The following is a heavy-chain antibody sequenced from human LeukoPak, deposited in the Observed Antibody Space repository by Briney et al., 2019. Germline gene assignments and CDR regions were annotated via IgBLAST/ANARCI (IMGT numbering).Heavy chain of an antibody. CDR3: ARASSTSLYFDY. Sequence: SETLSLTCTVSGGSISSGDYYWSWIRQPPGKGLEWLGYIYYGGTSYYHPSLRSGTTFSVDTSKNQFSLKLSSVTAADTAVYYCARASSTSLYFDYWGQGTLVTVSS. D-gene: IGHD2-2*01. J-gene: IGHJ4*02. CDR1: GGSISSGDYY. V-gene: IGHV4-30-4*08. CDR2: IYYGGTS.